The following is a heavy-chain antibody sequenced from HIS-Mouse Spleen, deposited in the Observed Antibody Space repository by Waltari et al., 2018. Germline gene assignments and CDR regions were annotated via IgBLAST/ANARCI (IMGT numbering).Heavy chain of an antibody. V-gene: IGHV4-39*07. CDR2: IYYSGST. CDR1: GAPLSIIVYY. D-gene: IGHD6-13*01. CDR3: AREIPYSSSWYDWYFDL. J-gene: IGHJ2*01. Sequence: QLQLQESGPGLVKPSETLSLTGTAPGAPLSIIVYYWGWIRQPPGKGLEWIGSIYYSGSTYYNPSLKSRVTISVDTSKNQFSLKLSSVTAADTAVYYCAREIPYSSSWYDWYFDLWGRGTLVTVSS.